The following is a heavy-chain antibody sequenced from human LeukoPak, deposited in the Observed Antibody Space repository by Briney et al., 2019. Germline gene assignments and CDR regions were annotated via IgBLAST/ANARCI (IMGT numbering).Heavy chain of an antibody. V-gene: IGHV3-48*03. CDR2: ISSSGDTR. J-gene: IGHJ4*02. CDR3: ATLTVASTFDY. CDR1: EFAFSVYE. Sequence: LGGSLRLSCAASEFAFSVYEMYWVRQAPGKGLEWVSYISSSGDTRYYADSVKGRFTISRDNAKNSLYLQMNSLRAEDTAVYYCATLTVASTFDYWGQGALVTVSS. D-gene: IGHD6-19*01.